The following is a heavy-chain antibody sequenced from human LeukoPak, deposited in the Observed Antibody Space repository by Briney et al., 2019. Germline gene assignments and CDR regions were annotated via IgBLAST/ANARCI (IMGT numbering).Heavy chain of an antibody. J-gene: IGHJ4*02. V-gene: IGHV3-33*01. CDR2: IWYDGINK. CDR3: AWTEVLWFGELYY. CDR1: GFTFRTFG. D-gene: IGHD3-10*01. Sequence: GGSLRLSCAASGFTFRTFGMHWVRQAPGKGLEWVAIIWYDGINKYCADSVKGRFTISRDNSKNTLYLQMNSLRAEDTAVYYCAWTEVLWFGELYYWGQGTLVTVSS.